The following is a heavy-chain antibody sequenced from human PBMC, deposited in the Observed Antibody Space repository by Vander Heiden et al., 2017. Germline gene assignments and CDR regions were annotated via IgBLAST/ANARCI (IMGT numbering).Heavy chain of an antibody. D-gene: IGHD3-22*01. J-gene: IGHJ4*02. CDR3: ARGLEYYDSSGYQTLGY. V-gene: IGHV3-30-3*01. Sequence: QVQQVESGVDVVEPGRSLKLSGAVSGFTIRSYARHWVRQAPGKGLEWVAVISDDGSNKYYAASVKGRFTISRDNSKNTLYLQMNSLRAEDTAVYYCARGLEYYDSSGYQTLGYWGQGTLVTVSS. CDR2: ISDDGSNK. CDR1: GFTIRSYA.